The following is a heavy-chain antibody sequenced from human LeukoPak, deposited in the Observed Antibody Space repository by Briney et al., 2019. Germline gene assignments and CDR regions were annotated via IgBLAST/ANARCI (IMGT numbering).Heavy chain of an antibody. J-gene: IGHJ5*02. Sequence: TSETLSLTCTVSGRSISSYYWSWIRQPPGKGLEWIGYIYYSGSTNYNPSLKSRVTISVDTSKNQFSLKLSSVTAADTAVYYCARADYSNWFDPWGQGTLVTVSS. CDR1: GRSISSYY. CDR2: IYYSGST. V-gene: IGHV4-59*01. D-gene: IGHD2-15*01. CDR3: ARADYSNWFDP.